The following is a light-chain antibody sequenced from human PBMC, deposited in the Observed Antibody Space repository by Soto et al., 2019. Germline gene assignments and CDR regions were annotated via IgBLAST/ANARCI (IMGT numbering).Light chain of an antibody. J-gene: IGLJ1*01. CDR3: SSYTRSSTHV. CDR1: SSDIGGYNY. Sequence: QSVLTQPASVSGSPGQSITISCTGTSSDIGGYNYVSWYQQHPGKVPKLMIYDVSNRPSGVSDRSSGSKSGNTASLTISGLQAEDEADYYCSSYTRSSTHVFGTGTKVTV. CDR2: DVS. V-gene: IGLV2-14*01.